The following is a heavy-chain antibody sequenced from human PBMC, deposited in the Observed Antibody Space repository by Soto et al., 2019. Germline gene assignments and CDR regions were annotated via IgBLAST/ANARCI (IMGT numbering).Heavy chain of an antibody. J-gene: IGHJ6*02. D-gene: IGHD2-2*01. CDR2: ISYDGSNK. CDR1: GFTFSSYA. Sequence: GGSLRLSCAASGFTFSSYAMHWVRQAPGKGLEWVAVISYDGSNKYYADSVKGRFTISRDNSKNTLYLQMNSLRAEDTAVYYCARDIVVVPAAITPPSYGSVFYYYGMDVWGQGTTVTVSS. V-gene: IGHV3-30-3*01. CDR3: ARDIVVVPAAITPPSYGSVFYYYGMDV.